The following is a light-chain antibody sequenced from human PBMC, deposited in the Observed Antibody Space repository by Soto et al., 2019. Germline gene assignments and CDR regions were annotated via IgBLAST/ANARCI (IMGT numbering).Light chain of an antibody. V-gene: IGKV3-11*01. J-gene: IGKJ2*01. CDR2: DAS. CDR3: QHRSYWPYT. Sequence: EIVLTQSPATLSLSPGERATLSCRASQTVSTYLAWYQQKPGQPPRLLIYDASYRATGIPARFSGSGSGTDFTLNISSIEAGDFAVYYCQHRSYWPYTFGQGTKLEIK. CDR1: QTVSTY.